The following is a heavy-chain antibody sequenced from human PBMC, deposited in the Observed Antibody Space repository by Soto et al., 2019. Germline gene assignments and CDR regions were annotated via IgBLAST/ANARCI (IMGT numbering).Heavy chain of an antibody. CDR1: GCTFSSYA. CDR2: IIPIFGTA. V-gene: IGHV1-69*13. Sequence: SVKVSCKASGCTFSSYAISWVRQAPGQGLEWMGGIIPIFGTANYAQKFQGRVTITADESTSTAYMELSSLRSEDTAVYYCARLYCGGDCTHFNYWGQGTLVNVS. J-gene: IGHJ4*02. D-gene: IGHD2-21*02. CDR3: ARLYCGGDCTHFNY.